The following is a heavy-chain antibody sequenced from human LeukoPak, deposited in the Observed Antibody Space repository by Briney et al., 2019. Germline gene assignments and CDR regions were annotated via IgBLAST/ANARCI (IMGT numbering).Heavy chain of an antibody. CDR3: ARDRVYYYDSSGYPGDAFDI. D-gene: IGHD3-22*01. CDR2: MNPNSGNT. V-gene: IGHV1-8*01. J-gene: IGHJ3*02. Sequence: ASVKVSCKASGYTFTSYDINWVRQATGQGLEWMGWMNPNSGNTGYAQKLQGRVTMTTDTSTSTAYMELRSLRSDDTAVYYCARDRVYYYDSSGYPGDAFDIWGQGTMVTVSS. CDR1: GYTFTSYD.